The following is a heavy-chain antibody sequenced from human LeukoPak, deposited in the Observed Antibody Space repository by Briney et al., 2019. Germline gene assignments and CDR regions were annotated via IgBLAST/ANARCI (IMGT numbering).Heavy chain of an antibody. V-gene: IGHV4-61*01. CDR3: ARGSYPGDY. J-gene: IGHJ4*02. Sequence: SETLSLTCTVSGGSIRSSSYYWNWIRQPPGKGLEWIGYIHYSGSTNYNPSLESRVTMSVDTSKKQFSLKLSSVTAADTAVYYCARGSYPGDYWGQGTLVTVSS. CDR1: GGSIRSSSYY. CDR2: IHYSGST. D-gene: IGHD3-16*02.